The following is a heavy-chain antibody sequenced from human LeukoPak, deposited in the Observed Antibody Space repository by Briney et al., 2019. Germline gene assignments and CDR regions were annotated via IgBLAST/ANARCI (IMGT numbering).Heavy chain of an antibody. Sequence: PSETLSLTCTVSGVSISSYYWSWLRQPPGKGLEWIGYIYYSGSTNYNPSLKSRVTISVDTSKNQFSLKLSSVTAADTAVYYCARFGIAAAVDYWGQGTLVTVSS. V-gene: IGHV4-59*01. J-gene: IGHJ4*02. CDR2: IYYSGST. D-gene: IGHD6-13*01. CDR3: ARFGIAAAVDY. CDR1: GVSISSYY.